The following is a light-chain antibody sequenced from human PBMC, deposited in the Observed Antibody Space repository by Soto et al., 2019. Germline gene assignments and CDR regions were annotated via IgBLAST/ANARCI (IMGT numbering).Light chain of an antibody. J-gene: IGKJ1*01. CDR1: QTISSC. V-gene: IGKV1-5*03. CDR2: KAS. Sequence: DIQMTQSPSTLSASVGDRVTITCRASQTISSCLAWYQQKPGKAPNLLIYKASSLESGVPSRFSGSGSGTEFTLNISSVQPDDFATYYCQQYSSYPWTFGQGTKVEIK. CDR3: QQYSSYPWT.